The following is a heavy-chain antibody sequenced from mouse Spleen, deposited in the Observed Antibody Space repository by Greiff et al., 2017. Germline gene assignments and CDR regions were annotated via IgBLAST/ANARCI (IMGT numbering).Heavy chain of an antibody. J-gene: IGHJ3*01. CDR2: IWSGGST. Sequence: QVQLQQSGPGLVQPSQSLSITCTVSGFSLTSYGVHWVRQSPGKGLEWLGVIWSGGSTDYNAAFISRLSISKDNSKSQVFFKMNSLQADDTAIYYCARNWDDDDVAYWGQGTLVTVSA. V-gene: IGHV2-2*01. D-gene: IGHD4-1*01. CDR1: GFSLTSYG. CDR3: ARNWDDDDVAY.